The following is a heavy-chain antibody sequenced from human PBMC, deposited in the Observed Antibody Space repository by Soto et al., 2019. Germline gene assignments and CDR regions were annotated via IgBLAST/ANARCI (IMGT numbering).Heavy chain of an antibody. CDR1: GYTFTSYG. J-gene: IGHJ4*02. D-gene: IGHD5-18*01. CDR2: ISAYNGNT. V-gene: IGHV1-18*03. Sequence: QVQLVQSGAEVKKPGASVKVSCKASGYTFTSYGIIWVRQAPGQGLEWMGWISAYNGNTNYAQKLQGRVTMTTDTSTSTAYMELRSLRSVDMAVYYCASSLLVGYGLEGECDWGQGTLVTVSS. CDR3: ASSLLVGYGLEGECD.